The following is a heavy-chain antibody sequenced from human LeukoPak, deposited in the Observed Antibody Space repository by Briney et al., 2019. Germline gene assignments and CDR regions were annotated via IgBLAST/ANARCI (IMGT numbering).Heavy chain of an antibody. J-gene: IGHJ6*03. Sequence: AGGSLRLSCTNSGFTFGDFAMIWFRQAPGKGLEWVGFIRCVNYGGAVEYAASVKGRFTISRDDSRSVAYLQMDGLRSEDTALYYCASAQLGGDPHDYYYYYMDGGGKGSTVTASS. V-gene: IGHV3-49*03. CDR1: GFTFGDFA. CDR3: ASAQLGGDPHDYYYYYMDG. CDR2: IRCVNYGGAV. D-gene: IGHD3-16*01.